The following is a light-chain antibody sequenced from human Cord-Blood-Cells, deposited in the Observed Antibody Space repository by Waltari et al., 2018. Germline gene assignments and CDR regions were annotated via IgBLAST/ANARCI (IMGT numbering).Light chain of an antibody. Sequence: EIVMTQSPATLSVSPGERATLSCRASQSVSSNLAWYQQKPGQAPRLLIYGASTRATVIPARFSGSGSGTEFTLTISSLQSEDFAVYYCQQYNNWPWTFGQGT. CDR2: GAS. CDR3: QQYNNWPWT. CDR1: QSVSSN. J-gene: IGKJ1*01. V-gene: IGKV3-15*01.